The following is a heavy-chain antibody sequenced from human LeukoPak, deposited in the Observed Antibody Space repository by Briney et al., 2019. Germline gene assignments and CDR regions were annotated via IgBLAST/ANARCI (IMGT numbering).Heavy chain of an antibody. J-gene: IGHJ3*02. Sequence: PGGSQTLFCAASGFTFSTHWMSWVRQAPGKGLEWVANIKQDGSEKYYVDSVKGRFMISRDTAKNSLYLQMNSLRAEDTAVYYCARHLFVNIYDSSGAFDIWGPGTTGSVSS. CDR1: GFTFSTHW. CDR2: IKQDGSEK. CDR3: ARHLFVNIYDSSGAFDI. D-gene: IGHD3-22*01. V-gene: IGHV3-7*05.